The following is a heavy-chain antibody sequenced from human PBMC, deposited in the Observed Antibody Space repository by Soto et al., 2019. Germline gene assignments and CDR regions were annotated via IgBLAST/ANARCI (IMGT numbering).Heavy chain of an antibody. Sequence: GGSLRLSCAASGFTFSDYYMSWIRQAPGKGLEWVSYISSSGSTIYYADSVKGRFTISRDNAKNSLYLQMNSLRAEDTAVYYCARDPGSGSTPSHYYYGMDVWGQGTTVTAP. V-gene: IGHV3-11*01. J-gene: IGHJ6*02. CDR2: ISSSGSTI. CDR1: GFTFSDYY. CDR3: ARDPGSGSTPSHYYYGMDV. D-gene: IGHD3-10*01.